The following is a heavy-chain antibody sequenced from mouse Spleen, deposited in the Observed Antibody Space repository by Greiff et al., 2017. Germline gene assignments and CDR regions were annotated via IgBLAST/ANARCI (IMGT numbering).Heavy chain of an antibody. CDR3: ARKITTATGFAY. Sequence: QVQLKESGAELARPGASVKLSCKASGYTFTSYGISWVKQRTGQGLEWIGEIYPRSGNTYYNEKFKGKATLTADKSSSTAYMELRSLTSEDSAVYFCARKITTATGFAYWGQGTLVTVSA. J-gene: IGHJ3*01. CDR1: GYTFTSYG. D-gene: IGHD1-2*01. V-gene: IGHV1-81*01. CDR2: IYPRSGNT.